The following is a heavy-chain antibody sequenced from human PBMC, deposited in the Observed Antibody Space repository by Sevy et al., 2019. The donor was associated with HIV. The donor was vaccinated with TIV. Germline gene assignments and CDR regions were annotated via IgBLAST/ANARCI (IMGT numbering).Heavy chain of an antibody. CDR1: GGSISSYY. J-gene: IGHJ6*02. V-gene: IGHV4-4*07. CDR3: ARGAWGFGSWDYYYGMDV. D-gene: IGHD7-27*01. CDR2: IYTSGST. Sequence: PSETLSLTCTVSGGSISSYYWSWIRQPAGKGLEWIGRIYTSGSTNYNPSLKSRVTMSVETSKNQFSLKLSSVTAADTAVYYCARGAWGFGSWDYYYGMDVWGQGTTVTVSS.